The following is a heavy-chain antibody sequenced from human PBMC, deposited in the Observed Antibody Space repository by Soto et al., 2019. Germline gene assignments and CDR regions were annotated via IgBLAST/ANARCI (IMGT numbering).Heavy chain of an antibody. J-gene: IGHJ4*02. CDR1: GFTFSSYG. Sequence: QVQLVESGGGVVQPGRSLRLSCAASGFTFSSYGMHWVRQAPGKGLEWVAVISYDGSNKYYADSVKGRFTISRDNSKNTLYLQMNSLRAEDTAVYYCTRSHTAVTNNYLDYWGQGTLVTVSS. CDR3: TRSHTAVTNNYLDY. D-gene: IGHD5-18*01. V-gene: IGHV3-30*03. CDR2: ISYDGSNK.